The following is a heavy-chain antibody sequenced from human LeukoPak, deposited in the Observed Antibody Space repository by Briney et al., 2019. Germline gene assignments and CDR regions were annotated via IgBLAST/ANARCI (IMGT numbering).Heavy chain of an antibody. CDR3: ARGLRRDGYNY. Sequence: ASVKVSCKASGYTFTSYGISWVRQAPGQGLEWMGWISAYNGNTNYAQKFQGRVTITRNTSISTAYMELSSLRSEDTAVYYCARGLRRDGYNYWGQGTLVTVSS. D-gene: IGHD5-24*01. V-gene: IGHV1-18*01. CDR1: GYTFTSYG. CDR2: ISAYNGNT. J-gene: IGHJ4*02.